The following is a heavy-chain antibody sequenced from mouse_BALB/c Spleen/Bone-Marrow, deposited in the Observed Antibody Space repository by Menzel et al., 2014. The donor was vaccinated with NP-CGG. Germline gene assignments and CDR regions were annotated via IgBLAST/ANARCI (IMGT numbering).Heavy chain of an antibody. D-gene: IGHD1-1*01. J-gene: IGHJ3*01. Sequence: DVMLVESGGVLVKPGGSLKLSCAASGFTFSTYAMSWVRQSPEKRLEWVAEISSGGSYTYYPDTVTGRFTISRDNAKNTLYLEMSSLGSEDTAMYYCARDGYGSSDWGQGTLVTVSA. CDR1: GFTFSTYA. V-gene: IGHV5-9-4*01. CDR2: ISSGGSYT. CDR3: ARDGYGSSD.